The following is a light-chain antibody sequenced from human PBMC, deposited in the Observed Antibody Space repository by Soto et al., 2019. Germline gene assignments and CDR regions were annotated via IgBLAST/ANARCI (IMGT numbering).Light chain of an antibody. CDR3: QQYYRWPPLT. J-gene: IGKJ3*01. CDR2: GAS. Sequence: EIVMTQSPGTLSVSPGERATLSCRASQSVSSSLAWYQQKPGQAPRLLIYGASIRATGIPARFSGSGSGTEFTLTINSLQPEDFALYYCQQYYRWPPLTFGPGTKVDNK. V-gene: IGKV3-15*01. CDR1: QSVSSS.